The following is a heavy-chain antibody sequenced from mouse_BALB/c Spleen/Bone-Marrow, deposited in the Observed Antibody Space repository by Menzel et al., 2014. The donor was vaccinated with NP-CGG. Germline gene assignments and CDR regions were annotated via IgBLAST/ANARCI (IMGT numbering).Heavy chain of an antibody. D-gene: IGHD2-14*01. CDR2: VHPNTDNT. CDR3: ARHHRYAYYFDY. J-gene: IGHJ2*01. Sequence: VQLQQSGSVLVRPGASVKLSCKASGYTFTSSWMHWAKQRPGQGLEWIGEVHPNTDNTNYDENFKGKATLTVDTSSSTAYVDLSSLTSEDSAVYYCARHHRYAYYFDYWGQGTTLTVSS. CDR1: GYTFTSSW. V-gene: IGHV1S130*01.